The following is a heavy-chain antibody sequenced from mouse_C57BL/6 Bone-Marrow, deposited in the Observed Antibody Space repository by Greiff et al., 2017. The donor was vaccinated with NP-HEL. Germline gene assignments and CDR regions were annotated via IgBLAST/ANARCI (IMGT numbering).Heavy chain of an antibody. CDR1: GYTFTDYE. J-gene: IGHJ2*01. CDR2: IDPETGGT. Sequence: QVQLKQSGAELVRPGASVTLSCKASGYTFTDYEMHWVKQTPVHGLEWIGAIDPETGGTAYNQKFKGKAILTADKSSSTAYMELRSLTSEDSAVYYCTRDYGSSEAYFDYWGQGTTLTVSS. V-gene: IGHV1-15*01. D-gene: IGHD1-1*01. CDR3: TRDYGSSEAYFDY.